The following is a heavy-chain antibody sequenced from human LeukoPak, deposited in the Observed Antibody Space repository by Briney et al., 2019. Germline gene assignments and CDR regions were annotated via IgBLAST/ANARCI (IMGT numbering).Heavy chain of an antibody. CDR2: ISGSGGST. CDR1: GFTFSSYA. V-gene: IGHV3-23*01. Sequence: GGSLRLSCAASGFTFSSYAMSWVRQAPGKGLEWVSAISGSGGSTYYADSVKGRFTISRDNSKNTLYLQMNSLRAEDTAVYYCAKAPGGNSRNVEEGAFDIWGQGTMVTVSS. CDR3: AKAPGGNSRNVEEGAFDI. J-gene: IGHJ3*02. D-gene: IGHD4-23*01.